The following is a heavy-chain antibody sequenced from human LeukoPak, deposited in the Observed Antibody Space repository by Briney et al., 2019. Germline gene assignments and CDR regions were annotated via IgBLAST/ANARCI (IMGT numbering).Heavy chain of an antibody. D-gene: IGHD3-3*01. CDR3: ARNDDFWSGYYSSFDP. J-gene: IGHJ5*02. Sequence: ASVKVSCKASGYTFTSYGISWVRQAPGQGLEWMGWISAYNGNTNYAQKLQGRVTMTTDTSTSTAYMEPRSLRSDDTAVYYCARNDDFWSGYYSSFDPWGQGTLVTVSS. CDR2: ISAYNGNT. CDR1: GYTFTSYG. V-gene: IGHV1-18*01.